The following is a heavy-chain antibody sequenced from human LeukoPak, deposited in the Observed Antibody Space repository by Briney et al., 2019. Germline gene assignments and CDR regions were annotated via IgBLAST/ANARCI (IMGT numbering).Heavy chain of an antibody. CDR3: VRGGPSTWS. CDR2: ISYDGTNK. D-gene: IGHD2-15*01. CDR1: GFTFSNFG. J-gene: IGHJ5*02. Sequence: GGSLRLSCVASGFTFSNFGMHWVRQTPGKGLEWVTVISYDGTNKFYADSVKGRFTISRDDAKNMLFLQMNSLRGEDTAVYHCVRGGPSTWSWGQGTLVTVSS. V-gene: IGHV3-30*03.